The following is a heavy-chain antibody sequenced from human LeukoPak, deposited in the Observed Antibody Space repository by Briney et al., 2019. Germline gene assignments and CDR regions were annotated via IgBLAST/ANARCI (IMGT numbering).Heavy chain of an antibody. V-gene: IGHV3-74*01. Sequence: GGSLTLSCTTSGFTFSNYWMYWVREAPGKGLMWVSRIKSDGTGITYTDSVEGRFTISRDNAKDTLYLQMNSLRDEDTAVYYCVRGQTIDYWGQGTLVTVSS. CDR1: GFTFSNYW. D-gene: IGHD3-3*01. CDR2: IKSDGTGI. CDR3: VRGQTIDY. J-gene: IGHJ4*02.